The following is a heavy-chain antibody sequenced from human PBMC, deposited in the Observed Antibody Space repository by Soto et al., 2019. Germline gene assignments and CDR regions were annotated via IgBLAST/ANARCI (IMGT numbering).Heavy chain of an antibody. CDR1: GFSLSTSGVG. CDR2: IYWDDDK. D-gene: IGHD6-19*01. CDR3: AHKAAGGGYFDF. V-gene: IGHV2-5*02. Sequence: QITLKESGPTLVKPTQTLTLTCTFSGFSLSTSGVGVGWIRQPPGKALEWLALIYWDDDKHSSPSLHSRLTITKDTSKNQVVLTMTNMDPVDTATYYCAHKAAGGGYFDFWGQGTLVTVSS. J-gene: IGHJ4*02.